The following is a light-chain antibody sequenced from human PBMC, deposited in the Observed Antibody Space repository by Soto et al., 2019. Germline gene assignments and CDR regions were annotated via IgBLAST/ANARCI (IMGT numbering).Light chain of an antibody. J-gene: IGLJ2*01. CDR1: SSDIGEYNY. V-gene: IGLV2-14*01. CDR3: NAYTKTNPLFV. CDR2: EVS. Sequence: QSALTQPASVSGSPGQSITISCTGSSSDIGEYNYVSWYQQQPGKAPKLLIYEVSLRPSGISSRFSGSKSGNTASLTISGLLAEDEADYYCNAYTKTNPLFVFGGGTKLTVL.